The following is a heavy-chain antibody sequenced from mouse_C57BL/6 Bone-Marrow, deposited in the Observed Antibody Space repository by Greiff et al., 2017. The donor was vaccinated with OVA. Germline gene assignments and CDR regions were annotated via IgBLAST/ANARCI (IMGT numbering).Heavy chain of an antibody. V-gene: IGHV2-6-1*01. CDR1: GFSLISYG. CDR2: IWSDGST. Sequence: VQLKESGPGLVAPSQSLSITCTVSGFSLISYGVHWVRQPPGKGLEWLVVIWSDGSTTYNSALKSRLSISKDNSKSQVFLKMNSRQTDDTAMYXCARQGITRGYFDVWGTGTTVTVSS. J-gene: IGHJ1*03. D-gene: IGHD1-1*01. CDR3: ARQGITRGYFDV.